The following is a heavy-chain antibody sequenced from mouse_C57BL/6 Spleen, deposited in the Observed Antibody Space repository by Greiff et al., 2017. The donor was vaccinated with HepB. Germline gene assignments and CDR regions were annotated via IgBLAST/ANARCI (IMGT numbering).Heavy chain of an antibody. CDR2: IDPENGDT. D-gene: IGHD2-1*01. J-gene: IGHJ3*01. CDR3: TTPSTMVTTAWFAY. V-gene: IGHV14-4*01. Sequence: DVHLVESGAELVRPGASVKLSCTASGFNIKDDYMHWVKQRPEQGLEWIGWIDPENGDTEYASKFQGKATITADTSSNTAYLQLSSLTSEDTAVYYCTTPSTMVTTAWFAYWGQGTLVTVSA. CDR1: GFNIKDDY.